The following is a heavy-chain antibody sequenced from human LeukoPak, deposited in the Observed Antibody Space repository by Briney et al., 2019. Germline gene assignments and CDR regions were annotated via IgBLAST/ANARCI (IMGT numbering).Heavy chain of an antibody. J-gene: IGHJ4*02. V-gene: IGHV3-23*01. D-gene: IGHD4-17*01. Sequence: PGGSLRLSCAASGFTFSTYWMSWVRQAPGKGLEWVSAISGSGGSTYYADSVKGRFTISRDNSKNTLYLQMNSLRAEDTAVYYCAKAASYGDYFDYWGQGTLVTVSS. CDR2: ISGSGGST. CDR3: AKAASYGDYFDY. CDR1: GFTFSTYW.